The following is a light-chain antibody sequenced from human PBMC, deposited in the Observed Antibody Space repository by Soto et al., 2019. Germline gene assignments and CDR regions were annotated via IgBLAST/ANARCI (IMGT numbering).Light chain of an antibody. CDR2: DVS. J-gene: IGLJ2*01. CDR1: SSDVGGYNY. V-gene: IGLV2-11*01. CDR3: CSHAGSFTLV. Sequence: QSALTQPRSVSGSPGQSVTISCTGTSSDVGGYNYVSWYQKYPGKAPRLMIYDVSKRPSGVPDRFSGSKSGNTASLTISGHQAEDEADYYCCSHAGSFTLVFGGGTKLTVL.